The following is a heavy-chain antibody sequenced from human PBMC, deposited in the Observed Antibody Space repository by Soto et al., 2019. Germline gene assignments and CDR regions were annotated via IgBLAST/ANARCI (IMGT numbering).Heavy chain of an antibody. CDR3: ASGLYGGYEDSDS. Sequence: QLQLQESGPGLVKPSETLSLTCTVSVASISSSNYYWGWIRQPPGKGLEWIGSIYYSGSTYYNPSHKSRVTIPVDTSKNQFTLKLGPVPAADTAVYYCASGLYGGYEDSDSWGQGTLVTVSS. J-gene: IGHJ5*01. CDR1: VASISSSNYY. D-gene: IGHD5-12*01. V-gene: IGHV4-39*01. CDR2: IYYSGST.